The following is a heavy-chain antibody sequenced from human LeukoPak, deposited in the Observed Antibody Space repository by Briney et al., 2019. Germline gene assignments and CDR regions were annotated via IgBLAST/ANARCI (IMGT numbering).Heavy chain of an antibody. CDR3: ARRLLWFGEPDFDY. J-gene: IGHJ4*02. D-gene: IGHD3-10*01. CDR2: IYHSGST. V-gene: IGHV4-30-2*01. CDR1: GGSISSGGYS. Sequence: PSETLSLTCAVSGGSISSGGYSWSWIRQPPGKGLEWIGYIYHSGSTNYNPSLKSRVTISVDTSKNQFSLKLSSVTAADTAVYYCARRLLWFGEPDFDYWGQGTLVTVSS.